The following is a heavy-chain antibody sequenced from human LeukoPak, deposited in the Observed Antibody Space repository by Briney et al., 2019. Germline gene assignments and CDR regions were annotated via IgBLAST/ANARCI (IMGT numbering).Heavy chain of an antibody. Sequence: GASMKVSCKASGYTFTGYYIHWLRQAPGQGLEWMGFINPNSGGTNYAQKFQGRVTMTRDTSISTAYMELSSLRSEDTAVYYCARGSSSWYEPGDYWGQGTLVTVSS. CDR1: GYTFTGYY. V-gene: IGHV1-2*02. D-gene: IGHD6-13*01. J-gene: IGHJ4*02. CDR3: ARGSSSWYEPGDY. CDR2: INPNSGGT.